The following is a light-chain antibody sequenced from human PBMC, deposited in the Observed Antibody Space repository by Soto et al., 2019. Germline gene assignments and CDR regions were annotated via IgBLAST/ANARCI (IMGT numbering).Light chain of an antibody. CDR3: QQSYSSPRT. Sequence: DIQLTQSPSFLSASIGDRVTITCRASQSISSYLNWYQQKPGKAPNLLIYATSTLQSGVPSRFSGSGSGTDFTLTISSLQPEDFATYYCQQSYSSPRTFGLGTKVDI. J-gene: IGKJ1*01. CDR1: QSISSY. CDR2: ATS. V-gene: IGKV1-39*01.